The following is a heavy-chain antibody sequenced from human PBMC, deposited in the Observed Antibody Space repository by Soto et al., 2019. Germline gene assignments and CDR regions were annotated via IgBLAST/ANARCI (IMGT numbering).Heavy chain of an antibody. CDR2: ISYDGSNK. CDR3: GFSVEGYKFRLTGGIAY. CDR1: GFTFSSYG. D-gene: IGHD7-27*01. V-gene: IGHV3-30*03. J-gene: IGHJ4*02. Sequence: GGSLRLSCAASGFTFSSYGMPWVRQAPGKGLEWVAVISYDGSNKYYADSVKGRFTISRDNSKNTLYLQMNSLRTEDTAVYYCGFSVEGYKFRLTGGIAYWGQGTLVTVSS.